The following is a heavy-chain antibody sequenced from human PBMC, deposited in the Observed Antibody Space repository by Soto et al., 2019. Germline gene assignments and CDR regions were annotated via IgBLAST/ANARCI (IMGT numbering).Heavy chain of an antibody. CDR2: IIPIFSSR. Sequence: QVQLVQSGAEVKKPGSSVKVSCKTSRDTFNKYAFNWVRQAPGQGLEWMGWIIPIFSSRNYAEKFQGRVTITADDSTSTAYMELRSLRFEDTAVYYGARGETYLGVWGQGTTVTVPS. D-gene: IGHD3-16*01. V-gene: IGHV1-69*01. CDR3: ARGETYLGV. J-gene: IGHJ6*02. CDR1: RDTFNKYA.